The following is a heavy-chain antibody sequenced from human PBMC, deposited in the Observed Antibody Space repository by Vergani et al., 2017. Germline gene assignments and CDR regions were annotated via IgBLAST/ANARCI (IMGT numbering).Heavy chain of an antibody. V-gene: IGHV3-23*01. CDR2: ISGSGGST. D-gene: IGHD4-23*01. CDR1: GFPFSSYA. Sequence: VQLLESGGGWVQPGGSRKLPFAAFGFPFSSYAMSWVCRAPGKGLGWFSVISGSGGSTYYADSVKVRFTISRDNSKNTRNLQMNSLRAEDTAVYYCAKDWSPTVVTRSYWGQGTLVTVSS. J-gene: IGHJ4*02. CDR3: AKDWSPTVVTRSY.